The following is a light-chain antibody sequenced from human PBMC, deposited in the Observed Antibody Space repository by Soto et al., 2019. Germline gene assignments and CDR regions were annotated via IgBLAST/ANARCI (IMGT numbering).Light chain of an antibody. CDR1: QSISNR. Sequence: DIQMTQSPSTLPASLGDRVTITCRASQSISNRLAWYQQKPGTAPKLLIYHASTLESGVPSRFSGSGSGTEFTLTISSLQPDDFATYYCQQYMSYSFGQGTKVDI. V-gene: IGKV1-5*01. CDR2: HAS. CDR3: QQYMSYS. J-gene: IGKJ1*01.